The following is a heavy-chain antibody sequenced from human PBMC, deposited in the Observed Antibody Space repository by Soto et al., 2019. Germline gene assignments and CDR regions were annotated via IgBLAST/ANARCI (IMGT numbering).Heavy chain of an antibody. CDR3: AREYGLEMATLDY. Sequence: GGSLRLSCAASGFTFSSYAMNWVRQAPGKGLEWVAVISYDGSNKYYADSVKGRFTISRDNSKNTLYLQMNSLRAEDTAVYYCAREYGLEMATLDYWGQGTLVTVSS. D-gene: IGHD5-12*01. CDR2: ISYDGSNK. CDR1: GFTFSSYA. V-gene: IGHV3-30-3*01. J-gene: IGHJ4*02.